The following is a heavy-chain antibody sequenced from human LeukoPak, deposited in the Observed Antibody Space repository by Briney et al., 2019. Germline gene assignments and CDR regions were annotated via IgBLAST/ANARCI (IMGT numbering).Heavy chain of an antibody. Sequence: SETLSLTCSVSGGSIGSYHWNWIRQPSGKGLEWIGIVFNNGGTKHNPSLKSRVAISVDTSKNQFALKLSSVTAADTAVYYCVASYGGYVLDYWGQGALVIVSS. V-gene: IGHV4-59*01. CDR2: VFNNGGT. D-gene: IGHD5-12*01. J-gene: IGHJ4*02. CDR3: VASYGGYVLDY. CDR1: GGSIGSYH.